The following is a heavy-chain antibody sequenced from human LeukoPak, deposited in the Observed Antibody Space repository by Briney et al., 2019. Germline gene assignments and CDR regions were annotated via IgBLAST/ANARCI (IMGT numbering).Heavy chain of an antibody. CDR3: AKTIVVVRGRAFDI. V-gene: IGHV3-30*02. Sequence: GGSLSLSCAASGFTFSSYGMHWVRQAPGKGLEWVAFIRYDGSNKYYADSVKGRFTISRDNSKNTLYLQMNSLRAEDTAVYYCAKTIVVVRGRAFDIWGQGTMVTVSS. CDR1: GFTFSSYG. CDR2: IRYDGSNK. D-gene: IGHD3-22*01. J-gene: IGHJ3*02.